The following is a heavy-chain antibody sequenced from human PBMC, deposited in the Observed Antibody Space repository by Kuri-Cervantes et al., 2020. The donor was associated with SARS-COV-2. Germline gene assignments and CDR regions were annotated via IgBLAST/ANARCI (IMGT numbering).Heavy chain of an antibody. V-gene: IGHV3-30*02. J-gene: IGHJ4*02. CDR3: ARAYSSSYVLYFDY. CDR2: VRSDGSNK. Sequence: GGSLRLSCAASGFIFSSYGMHWVRQAPGKGLEWVAFVRSDGSNKHYTDSVKGRFTISRDNAKNTLYLQMNSLRAEDTAVYYCARAYSSSYVLYFDYWGQGTLVTVSS. D-gene: IGHD6-13*01. CDR1: GFIFSSYG.